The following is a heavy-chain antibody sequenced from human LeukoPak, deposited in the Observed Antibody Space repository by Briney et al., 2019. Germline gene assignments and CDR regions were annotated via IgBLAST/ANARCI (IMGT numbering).Heavy chain of an antibody. V-gene: IGHV3-53*01. D-gene: IGHD3-22*01. Sequence: GGSLRLSCAASVVTLRGNYISWVRQAPGKGLEWVSVIYSGGSTYYADSVKGRFTISRDNSKNTLYLQMNSLRAEDTAVYYCGRADSSGYYLNSDAFDIWGQGTMVTVSS. CDR1: VVTLRGNY. CDR2: IYSGGST. J-gene: IGHJ3*02. CDR3: GRADSSGYYLNSDAFDI.